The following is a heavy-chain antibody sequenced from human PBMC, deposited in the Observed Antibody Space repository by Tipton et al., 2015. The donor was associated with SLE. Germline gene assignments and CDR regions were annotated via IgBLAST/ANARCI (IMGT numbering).Heavy chain of an antibody. J-gene: IGHJ6*03. Sequence: SLRLSCAASGFTFSSYWMSWVRQAPGKGLEWVANIKQDGSEKYYVDSVKGRFTISRDNAKNSLYLQMNSLRAEDTAVYYCAREGKGAHYYYYMDVRGKGTTVTVSS. CDR3: AREGKGAHYYYYMDV. V-gene: IGHV3-7*03. CDR1: GFTFSSYW. CDR2: IKQDGSEK. D-gene: IGHD3-16*01.